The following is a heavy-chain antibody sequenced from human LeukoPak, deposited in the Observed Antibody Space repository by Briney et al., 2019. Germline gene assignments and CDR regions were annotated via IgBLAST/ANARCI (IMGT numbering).Heavy chain of an antibody. J-gene: IGHJ4*02. V-gene: IGHV3-11*05. CDR1: GFTFSDYY. CDR2: ISSSSSYT. Sequence: GGSLRLSCAASGFTFSDYYMSWIRQAPGKGLEWVSYISSSSSYTNYADSVKGRFTISRDNAKNSLYLQMNSLRAEDTAVYYCARERYYYDSSGPTAFDYWGQGNLVTVSS. D-gene: IGHD3-22*01. CDR3: ARERYYYDSSGPTAFDY.